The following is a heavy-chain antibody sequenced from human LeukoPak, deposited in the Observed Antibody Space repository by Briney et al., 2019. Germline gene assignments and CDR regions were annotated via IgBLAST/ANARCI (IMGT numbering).Heavy chain of an antibody. V-gene: IGHV3-23*01. CDR1: GFTFSSYA. J-gene: IGHJ4*02. CDR2: ISGIGGST. D-gene: IGHD3-3*01. CDR3: AKVKYDLWSGYFDY. Sequence: GGSLRLSCAASGFTFSSYAMSWGPQGPGKGLEWGSAISGIGGSTYYADSVKGRFTISRDNSKNTLYLQMNSLRAEDTAVYYCAKVKYDLWSGYFDYWGQGTLVTVPS.